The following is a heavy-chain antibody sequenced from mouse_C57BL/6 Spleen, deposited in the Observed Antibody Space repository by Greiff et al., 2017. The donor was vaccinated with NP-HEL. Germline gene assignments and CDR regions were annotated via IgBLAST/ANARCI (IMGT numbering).Heavy chain of an antibody. CDR1: GFTFSSYA. V-gene: IGHV5-4*01. CDR3: ARSSTMIRGDAMDY. J-gene: IGHJ4*01. CDR2: ISDGGSYT. D-gene: IGHD2-4*01. Sequence: EVQRVESGGGLVKPGGSLKLSCAASGFTFSSYAMSWVRQTPEKRLEWVATISDGGSYTYYPDNVKGRFTISRDNAKNNLYLQMSHLKSEDTAMYYCARSSTMIRGDAMDYWGQGTSVTVSS.